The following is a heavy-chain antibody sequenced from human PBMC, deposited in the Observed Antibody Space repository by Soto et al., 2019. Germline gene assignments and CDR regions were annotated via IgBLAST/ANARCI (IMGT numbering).Heavy chain of an antibody. CDR1: GYPFTAYY. Sequence: ASVKVSCKASGYPFTAYYIHWIRQAPGQGLQWMGRVNPSVNSTTYAEKFQGRVTVTWDTSTSTVFLAMISLRSEDSALYYCARGPPRGAYTTHFDHCGQGSLVNVSA. CDR3: ARGPPRGAYTTHFDH. CDR2: VNPSVNST. V-gene: IGHV1-46*01. D-gene: IGHD1-1*01. J-gene: IGHJ5*02.